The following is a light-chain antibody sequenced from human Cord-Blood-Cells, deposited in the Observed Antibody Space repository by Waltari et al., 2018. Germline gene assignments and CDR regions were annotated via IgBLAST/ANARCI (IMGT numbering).Light chain of an antibody. CDR3: QQYDNLPYT. Sequence: DTQITQSPSSLSASVGDRVTITCQASQDISNYLNWYQQKPGKAPKLLIYDASKLETGVPSRFSGSGSGTDFTFTISSLQPEDIATYYYQQYDNLPYTFGQGTKLEIK. CDR2: DAS. J-gene: IGKJ2*01. V-gene: IGKV1-33*01. CDR1: QDISNY.